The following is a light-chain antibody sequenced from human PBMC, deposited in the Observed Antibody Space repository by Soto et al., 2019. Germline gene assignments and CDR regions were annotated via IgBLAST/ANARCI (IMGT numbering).Light chain of an antibody. CDR1: SGSVSTNYY. J-gene: IGLJ1*01. CDR3: MLYMGSGTYG. CDR2: STN. V-gene: IGLV8-61*01. Sequence: QTVVTQEPSLSVSPGGTVTLTCGLSSGSVSTNYYPSWYQQTPGQAPRTLIYSTNTRSSGVPDRFSGSILGNKAALTITGAQADDDSDYYCMLYMGSGTYGFGIGTKLTVL.